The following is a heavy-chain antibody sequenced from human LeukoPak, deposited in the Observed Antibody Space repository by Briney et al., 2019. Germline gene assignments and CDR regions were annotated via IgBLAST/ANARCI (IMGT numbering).Heavy chain of an antibody. Sequence: SETLPLTCTVSGGSIRSFYWSWIRQPAGKGLEWIGRIYTGGITNYNPSLRSRVAMSIDTSRNQFSLKLSSVTAADTAVYYCARVPTNYGLDVWGQGTTVTVSS. V-gene: IGHV4-4*07. CDR2: IYTGGIT. J-gene: IGHJ6*02. CDR1: GGSIRSFY. CDR3: ARVPTNYGLDV.